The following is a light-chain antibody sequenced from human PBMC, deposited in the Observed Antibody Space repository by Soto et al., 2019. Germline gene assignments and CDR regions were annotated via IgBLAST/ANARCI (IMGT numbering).Light chain of an antibody. CDR1: SSDVGGYNY. J-gene: IGLJ1*01. Sequence: QSVLTQPPSASGSPGQSVTISCTGTSSDVGGYNYVSWYQQHPGKAPKLVIYDVGKRPSGVPDRFSGSKSGNTASLTVSGLQAEDEADYYCSSYAGSNNLVFGTGTKVTVL. CDR3: SSYAGSNNLV. CDR2: DVG. V-gene: IGLV2-8*01.